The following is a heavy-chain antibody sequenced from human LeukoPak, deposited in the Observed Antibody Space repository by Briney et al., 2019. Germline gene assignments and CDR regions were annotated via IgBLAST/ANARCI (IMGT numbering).Heavy chain of an antibody. Sequence: ASVKVSCKASGYTFTSYGVSWVRQAPGQGLKWMGWISAYNGNTNYAQKLQGRVTMTTDTSTTTAYMELRSLRSDDTAVYYCARGDYGSGSYRYFDYWGQGTLVTVSS. J-gene: IGHJ4*02. CDR3: ARGDYGSGSYRYFDY. D-gene: IGHD3-10*01. CDR2: ISAYNGNT. CDR1: GYTFTSYG. V-gene: IGHV1-18*01.